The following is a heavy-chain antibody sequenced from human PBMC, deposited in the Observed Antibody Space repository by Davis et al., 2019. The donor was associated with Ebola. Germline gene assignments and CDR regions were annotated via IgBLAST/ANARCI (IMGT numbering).Heavy chain of an antibody. J-gene: IGHJ3*02. CDR2: ISYDGSNE. CDR1: GFTFSNYA. CDR3: ARTYYFDSSGYRNAFDM. V-gene: IGHV3-30-3*01. Sequence: GGSLRLSCTASGFTFSNYAMNWVRQAPGKGLEWVAVISYDGSNEYYADSVKGQFTISRDNSKNTLYLQMNSLRAEDTAVYYCARTYYFDSSGYRNAFDMWGQGTMVTVSS. D-gene: IGHD3-22*01.